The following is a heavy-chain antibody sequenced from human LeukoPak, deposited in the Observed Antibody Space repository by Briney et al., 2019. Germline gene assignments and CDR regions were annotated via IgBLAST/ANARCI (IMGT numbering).Heavy chain of an antibody. J-gene: IGHJ4*02. D-gene: IGHD6-13*01. V-gene: IGHV4-61*02. CDR3: AMRERLAAAFDC. Sequence: PSQTLSLTCTVSGGSISSASYYWSWIRQPAGKGLEWIGRIYTSGSTNYNPSLKSRVTISVDTSKNQFSLKLSSVTAADTAVYYCAMRERLAAAFDCWGQGTLVTVSS. CDR2: IYTSGST. CDR1: GGSISSASYY.